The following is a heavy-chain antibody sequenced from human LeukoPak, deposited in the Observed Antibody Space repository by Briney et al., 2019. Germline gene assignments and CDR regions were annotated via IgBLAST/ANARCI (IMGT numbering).Heavy chain of an antibody. Sequence: SETLSLTCTVSGGSISSSSYYWGWIRQPPGKGLEWIGSIYYSGSTYYNPSLKSRVTISVDTSKNQFSLKLSSVTAADTAVYYCARQPYSSSLPYFDYWGQGTLVTVSS. V-gene: IGHV4-39*07. CDR3: ARQPYSSSLPYFDY. D-gene: IGHD6-13*01. CDR2: IYYSGST. CDR1: GGSISSSSYY. J-gene: IGHJ4*02.